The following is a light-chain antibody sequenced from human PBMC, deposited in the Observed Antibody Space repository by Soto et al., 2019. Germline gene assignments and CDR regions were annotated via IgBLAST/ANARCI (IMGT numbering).Light chain of an antibody. CDR1: HNISSTY. V-gene: IGKV3-20*01. J-gene: IGKJ2*01. Sequence: EVVLTQSPGTLSLSPGEGATLSCRASHNISSTYLAWYQQKPGQAPRLLIYGASSRATGIPDRFSGSGSGTDFTLTISRLEPEDFAVFYCQHYGSSTYTFGRGTRVDIK. CDR2: GAS. CDR3: QHYGSSTYT.